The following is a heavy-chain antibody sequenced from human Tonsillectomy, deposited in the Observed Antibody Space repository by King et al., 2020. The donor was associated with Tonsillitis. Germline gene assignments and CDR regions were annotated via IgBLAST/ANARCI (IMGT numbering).Heavy chain of an antibody. CDR3: AAYCGGDCSEVDY. V-gene: IGHV4-34*01. J-gene: IGHJ4*02. CDR1: GGSFSGYY. CDR2: INHSGST. D-gene: IGHD2-21*02. Sequence: VQLPQWGAGLLKPSETLSLTCAVYGGSFSGYYWSWIRQPPGKGLEWIGEINHSGSTNYNPSLKSRVTISVDTSKNQFSLKLSSVTAADTAVYYCAAYCGGDCSEVDYWGQGTLVTVSS.